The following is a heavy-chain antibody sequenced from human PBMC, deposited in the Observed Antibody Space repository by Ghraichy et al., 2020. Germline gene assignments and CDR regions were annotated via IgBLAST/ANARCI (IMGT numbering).Heavy chain of an antibody. D-gene: IGHD6-13*01. CDR2: MNPNSGNT. J-gene: IGHJ4*02. CDR1: GYTFTSYD. V-gene: IGHV1-8*03. Sequence: ASVKVSCKASGYTFTSYDINWVRQATGQGLEWMGWMNPNSGNTGYAQKFQGRVTITRNTSISTAYMELSSLRSEDTAVYYCARGLPKGRSSWRRATNDYWGQGTLVTVSS. CDR3: ARGLPKGRSSWRRATNDY.